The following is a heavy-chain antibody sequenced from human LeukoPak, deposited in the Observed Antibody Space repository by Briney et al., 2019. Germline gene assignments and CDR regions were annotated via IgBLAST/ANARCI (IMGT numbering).Heavy chain of an antibody. CDR1: GFTFSSYA. CDR3: AKASAAYDFWSGYDY. CDR2: ISGSGGST. J-gene: IGHJ4*02. V-gene: IGHV3-23*01. D-gene: IGHD3-3*01. Sequence: GGSLRLSCAASGFTFSSYAMSWVRQAPGKGLEWVSAISGSGGSTYYADSVKGRFTISRDNSKNTLYLQMNSLRAEDTAVYYCAKASAAYDFWSGYDYWGQGTLVTVSS.